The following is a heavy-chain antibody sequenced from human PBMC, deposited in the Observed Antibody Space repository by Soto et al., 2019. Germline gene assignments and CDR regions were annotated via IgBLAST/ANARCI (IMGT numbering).Heavy chain of an antibody. CDR2: TSSTTNYI. CDR3: ARESEDLTSNFDY. Sequence: GGSLRLSCAASGFTFTRFSMNWVRQAPGKGLEWVSSTSSTTNYIYYGDSMKGRFTISRDNAKNSLYLEMNSLRAEDTAVYYCARESEDLTSNFDYWGQGTLVTVSS. CDR1: GFTFTRFS. V-gene: IGHV3-21*06. J-gene: IGHJ4*02.